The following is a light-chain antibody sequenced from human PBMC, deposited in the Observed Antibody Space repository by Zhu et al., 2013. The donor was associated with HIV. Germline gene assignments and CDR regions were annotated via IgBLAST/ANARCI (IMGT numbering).Light chain of an antibody. J-gene: IGKJ5*01. Sequence: EVVLTQSPGTLSLSPGERATLSCRASQSVISSYLAWYQQKTGQAPRLLIYGASRRATGIPDRFTGSGSGTDFTLTISRLEPEDYAVYYCQHYGSSPPITFGQGTRLEIK. CDR1: QSVISSY. V-gene: IGKV3-20*01. CDR2: GAS. CDR3: QHYGSSPPIT.